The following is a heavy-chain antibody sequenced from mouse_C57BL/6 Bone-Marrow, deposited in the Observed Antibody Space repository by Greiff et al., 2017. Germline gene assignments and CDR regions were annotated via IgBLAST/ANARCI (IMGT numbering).Heavy chain of an antibody. Sequence: VKLVESGPGLVAPSQSLSITCTVSGFSLTSYGVDWVRQPPGKGLEWLGVIWGGGSTNYNSAIMSRLSISKANFKIQVFLNMNSLQTDYTAMYYCALLHWGPFAVWGQGTLVTVSA. CDR2: IWGGGST. D-gene: IGHD4-1*01. J-gene: IGHJ3*01. CDR1: GFSLTSYG. CDR3: ALLHWGPFAV. V-gene: IGHV2-9*01.